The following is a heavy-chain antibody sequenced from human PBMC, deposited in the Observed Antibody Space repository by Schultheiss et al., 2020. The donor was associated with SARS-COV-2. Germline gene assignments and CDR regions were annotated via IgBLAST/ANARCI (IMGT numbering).Heavy chain of an antibody. V-gene: IGHV4-59*01. CDR3: ARESTGYYYGMDV. CDR2: IYYSGST. Sequence: SETLSLTCAVSGGSISSYYWSWIRQPPGKGLEWIGYIYYSGSTYYNPSLKSRVTISVDTSKNQFSLKLSFVTAADTAVYYCARESTGYYYGMDVWGQGTTVTVSS. J-gene: IGHJ6*02. CDR1: GGSISSYY. D-gene: IGHD2-2*01.